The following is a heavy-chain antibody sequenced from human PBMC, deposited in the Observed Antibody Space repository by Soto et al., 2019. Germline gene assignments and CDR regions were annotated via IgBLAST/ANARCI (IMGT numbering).Heavy chain of an antibody. CDR1: GFTFSSYS. V-gene: IGHV3-21*01. J-gene: IGHJ6*02. CDR3: ARDKQWLVRGYYYGMYV. CDR2: ISSSSSYI. Sequence: EVQLVESGGGLVKPGGSLRLSCAASGFTFSSYSINWVRQAPGKGLEWVSSISSSSSYIDYADSVKGRFTISRDNAKKSLYLQMNSLRAEDTAVYYCARDKQWLVRGYYYGMYVWGQGTTVTVSS. D-gene: IGHD6-19*01.